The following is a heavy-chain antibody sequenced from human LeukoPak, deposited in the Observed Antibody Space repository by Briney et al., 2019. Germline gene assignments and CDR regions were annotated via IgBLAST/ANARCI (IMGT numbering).Heavy chain of an antibody. CDR1: GGSISSGGYY. CDR2: IYYSGST. CDR3: ARVGPYCSSTSCYHGFDP. Sequence: SETLSLTCTVSGGSISSGGYYWSWIRQHPGKGLEWIGYIYYSGSTYYNPSLKSRVTLSVDTSKNQFSLKLSSVTAADTAVYYCARVGPYCSSTSCYHGFDPWGQGTLVTVSS. J-gene: IGHJ5*02. D-gene: IGHD2-2*01. V-gene: IGHV4-31*03.